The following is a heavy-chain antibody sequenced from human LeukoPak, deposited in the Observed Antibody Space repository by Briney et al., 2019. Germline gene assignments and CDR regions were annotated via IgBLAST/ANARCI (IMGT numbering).Heavy chain of an antibody. V-gene: IGHV4-30-4*01. CDR1: GGSIGSGDYY. J-gene: IGHJ6*02. CDR2: IFYSGST. D-gene: IGHD1-26*01. Sequence: SETLSLTCTVSGGSIGSGDYYWSWIRQPPGKGLEWIGYIFYSGSTYYNPSLKSRVTISVDTSKNRFSLKLSSVTAADTAVYYCARGGYSGSYPLYYYYGMDVWGQGTTVTVSS. CDR3: ARGGYSGSYPLYYYYGMDV.